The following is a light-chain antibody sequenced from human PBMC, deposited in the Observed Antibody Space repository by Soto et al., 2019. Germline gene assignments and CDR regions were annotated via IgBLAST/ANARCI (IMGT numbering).Light chain of an antibody. CDR3: TSYRDTDVV. CDR1: SSDIGGFND. CDR2: DVN. Sequence: QSALTQPASVSGSPGQSITFSCTGTSSDIGGFNDVSWYQHHPGRDPKLLIYDVNSWPSGVSNRFSGSKSGNTASLTISGLQAEDEADYYCTSYRDTDVVFGGGTKLTVL. V-gene: IGLV2-14*03. J-gene: IGLJ2*01.